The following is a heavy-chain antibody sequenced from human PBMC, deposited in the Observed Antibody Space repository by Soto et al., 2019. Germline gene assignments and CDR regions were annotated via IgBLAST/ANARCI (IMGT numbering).Heavy chain of an antibody. CDR3: ARAADGMDV. CDR2: VRSKAFGGTT. Sequence: GGSLRLSCTTSGFTFGYYAMSWFRQAPGKGLEWVGVVRSKAFGGTTDYAASVKGRFDISRDDSKSIAYLQMNSLRAEDTAVYYCARAADGMDVWGQGTTVTVSS. J-gene: IGHJ6*02. CDR1: GFTFGYYA. D-gene: IGHD6-25*01. V-gene: IGHV3-49*03.